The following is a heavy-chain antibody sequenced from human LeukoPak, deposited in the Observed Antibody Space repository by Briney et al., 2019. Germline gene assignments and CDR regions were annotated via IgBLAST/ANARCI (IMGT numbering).Heavy chain of an antibody. CDR2: IKQDGSEE. Sequence: GGSLRLSCVASGFSFSEYWMSWVRQAPGKGLEWLANIKQDGSEENHVDSVKGRFTISRDNARNTVFLQMNSLRAEDTAVYYCVRDNWSAYFDYWGQGNLVTVSS. CDR1: GFSFSEYW. V-gene: IGHV3-7*05. D-gene: IGHD3-3*01. CDR3: VRDNWSAYFDY. J-gene: IGHJ4*02.